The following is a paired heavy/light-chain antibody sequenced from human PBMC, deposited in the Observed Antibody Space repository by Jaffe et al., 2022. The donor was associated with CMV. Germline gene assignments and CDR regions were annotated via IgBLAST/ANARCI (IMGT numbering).Light chain of an antibody. CDR1: QSVSSW. V-gene: IGKV1-5*03. Sequence: DIQMTQSPSTLSASVGDTVTITCRTSQSVSSWLAWYQQKPGKAPQLLIYKASTLASGVPSRFSGSGSGTEFTLAISSLQPDDFATYYCQRYNTLWTFGQGTKVEI. CDR2: KAS. CDR3: QRYNTLWT. J-gene: IGKJ1*01.
Heavy chain of an antibody. J-gene: IGHJ4*02. D-gene: IGHD3-3*01. CDR2: ISYDGSNI. CDR3: AKANSYFDFWGGYFGD. CDR1: EFTFSSYA. V-gene: IGHV3-30*18. Sequence: QVKLVESGGGVVQPGGSLRLSCAASEFTFSSYAMHWVRQAPGKGLEWMAVISYDGSNINYSDSVKGRFIISRDNSKNILYLQMKSLRIEDTGVYYCAKANSYFDFWGGYFGDWGQGTLVTVS.